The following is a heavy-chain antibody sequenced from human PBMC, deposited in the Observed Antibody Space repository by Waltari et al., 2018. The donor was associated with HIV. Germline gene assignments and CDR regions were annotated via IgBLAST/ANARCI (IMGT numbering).Heavy chain of an antibody. Sequence: QVQLLQSGAEVKKPGASVNVSCEASGYTFSTYHLSWVRWAPGQGLEFVGWLNPTNGNTGYAQRFQGRVTMTRDTSAKTAYMELTSLRSEDTAVYYCARGQPYKYESSGYPRSFDFWGQGTLVTVSS. CDR3: ARGQPYKYESSGYPRSFDF. D-gene: IGHD3-22*01. J-gene: IGHJ4*01. CDR1: GYTFSTYH. V-gene: IGHV1-8*01. CDR2: LNPTNGNT.